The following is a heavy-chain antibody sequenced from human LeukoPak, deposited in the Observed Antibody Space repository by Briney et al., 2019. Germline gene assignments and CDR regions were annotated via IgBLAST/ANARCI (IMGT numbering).Heavy chain of an antibody. CDR2: VSHDVKKT. J-gene: IGHJ5*02. CDR1: GFSSTMHA. CDR3: AKDPKEGRYYESSGDYLDNRFDP. V-gene: IGHV3-30*18. Sequence: PRRRLRLSCVPSGFSSTMHATGWGPHSPQGGGGWGAVVSHDVKKTIYADAVKGRVSIYRDNYKNTLYLEMSSLRDEDTAVYYCAKDPKEGRYYESSGDYLDNRFDPWGQGTLVTVSS. D-gene: IGHD3-22*01.